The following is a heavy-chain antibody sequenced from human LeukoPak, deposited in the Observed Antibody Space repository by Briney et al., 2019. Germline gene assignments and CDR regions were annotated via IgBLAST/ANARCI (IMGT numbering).Heavy chain of an antibody. V-gene: IGHV4-39*01. CDR1: GGXISRSSYY. J-gene: IGHJ3*02. Sequence: PSETLSLTCTVSGGXISRSSYYWGWIRQPPGKRLEWIRSIYYSGSTYYNPSLKSRVTISVDTSKNQFSLKLSSVTAADTAVYHCASLYYYGSGSRNDAFDIWGQGTRVTVSS. CDR2: IYYSGST. CDR3: ASLYYYGSGSRNDAFDI. D-gene: IGHD3-10*01.